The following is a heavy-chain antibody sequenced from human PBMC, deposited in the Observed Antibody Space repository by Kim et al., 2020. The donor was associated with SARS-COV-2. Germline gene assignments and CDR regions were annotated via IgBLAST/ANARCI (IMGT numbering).Heavy chain of an antibody. Sequence: GGSLRLSCAASGFTFSSYGMHWVRQAPGKGLEWVAVIWYDGSNKYYADSVKGRFTISRDKSKNTLYLQMNSLRAEDTAVYYCAKDVVGAPYYYYYYGMNVLGQGTTVTVSS. CDR1: GFTFSSYG. CDR3: AKDVVGAPYYYYYYGMNV. D-gene: IGHD1-26*01. J-gene: IGHJ6*02. V-gene: IGHV3-33*03. CDR2: IWYDGSNK.